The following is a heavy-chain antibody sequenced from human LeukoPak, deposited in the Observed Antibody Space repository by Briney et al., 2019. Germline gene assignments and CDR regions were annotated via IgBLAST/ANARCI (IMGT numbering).Heavy chain of an antibody. CDR1: GGSISSGGDS. CDR3: ARVGGYYYDSSGFELHAFDL. D-gene: IGHD3-22*01. Sequence: SQTLSLTCAVSGGSISSGGDSWSWIRQPPVKGLEWIGYIYRSGSTYYNPSLKSRVTISVDWSKNQFSLKLSSVTAADTAVYYCARVGGYYYDSSGFELHAFDLWGQGTMVTVSS. V-gene: IGHV4-30-2*01. CDR2: IYRSGST. J-gene: IGHJ3*01.